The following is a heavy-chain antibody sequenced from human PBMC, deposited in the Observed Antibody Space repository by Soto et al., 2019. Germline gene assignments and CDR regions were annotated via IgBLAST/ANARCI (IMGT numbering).Heavy chain of an antibody. CDR3: ARDGGQQGLVGAFDY. D-gene: IGHD6-19*01. Sequence: GGSLRLSCAASGFTFSSYAMHWVRQAPGKGLEWVAVISYDGSNKYYADTVKGRFTISRDNSKNTLYLQMNSLRAEDTAVYYYARDGGQQGLVGAFDYWGQGTLVTVSS. CDR1: GFTFSSYA. V-gene: IGHV3-30-3*01. CDR2: ISYDGSNK. J-gene: IGHJ4*02.